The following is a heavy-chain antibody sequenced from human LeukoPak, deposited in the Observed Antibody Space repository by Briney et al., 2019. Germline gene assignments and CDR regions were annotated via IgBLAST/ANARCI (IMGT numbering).Heavy chain of an antibody. Sequence: GGSLRLSCAASGFTFDDYAMHWVRQAPGKGLEWVSLISGDGGSTYYANSVKGRFTISRDNSKNSLYLQMNSLRTEDTALYYCAKELWFGELSSDAFDIWGQGTMVTVSS. CDR1: GFTFDDYA. CDR3: AKELWFGELSSDAFDI. D-gene: IGHD3-10*01. V-gene: IGHV3-43*02. J-gene: IGHJ3*02. CDR2: ISGDGGST.